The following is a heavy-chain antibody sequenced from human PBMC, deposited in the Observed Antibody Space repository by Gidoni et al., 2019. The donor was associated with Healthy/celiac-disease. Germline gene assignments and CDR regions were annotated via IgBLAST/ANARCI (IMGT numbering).Heavy chain of an antibody. D-gene: IGHD6-19*01. CDR1: GGSFSGYY. V-gene: IGHV4-34*01. CDR2: INHRGST. Sequence: QVQLQQWGAGLLKPSKPLSLTCAVYGGSFSGYYWSWIRQPPGKGLEGIGEINHRGSTNYNPALKSRVTISVDTSKNQFSLKLSSVTAADTAVYYCARGRGAVAGSWFDPWGQGTLVTVSS. J-gene: IGHJ5*02. CDR3: ARGRGAVAGSWFDP.